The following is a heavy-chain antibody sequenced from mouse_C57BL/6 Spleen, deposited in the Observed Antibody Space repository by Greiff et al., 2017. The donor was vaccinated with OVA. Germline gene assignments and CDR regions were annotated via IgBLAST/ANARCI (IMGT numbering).Heavy chain of an antibody. Sequence: EVQGVESGGGLVKPGGSLKLSCAASGFTFSDYGMHWVRQAPEQGLEWVAYISRGSGTIYYADTVKGRFTISRDNATNTSFLQMTSLRCEDTAVYDCERCRRVRAVMDYWGQGTSVTVSS. CDR3: ERCRRVRAVMDY. D-gene: IGHD2-13*01. CDR2: ISRGSGTI. CDR1: GFTFSDYG. V-gene: IGHV5-17*01. J-gene: IGHJ4*01.